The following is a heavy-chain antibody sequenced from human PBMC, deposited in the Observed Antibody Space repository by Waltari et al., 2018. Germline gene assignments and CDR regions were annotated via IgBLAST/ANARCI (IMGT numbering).Heavy chain of an antibody. CDR3: ARDFGGGYYDSSGPDAFDI. D-gene: IGHD3-22*01. CDR1: GFTFSSYS. V-gene: IGHV3-21*01. Sequence: EVQLVESGGGLVKPGGSLRLSCAASGFTFSSYSMNWVRQAPGTGLEWVSSISSSSSYIYYADSVKGRFTISRDNAKNSLYLQMNSLRAEDTAVYYCARDFGGGYYDSSGPDAFDIWGQGTMVTVSS. J-gene: IGHJ3*02. CDR2: ISSSSSYI.